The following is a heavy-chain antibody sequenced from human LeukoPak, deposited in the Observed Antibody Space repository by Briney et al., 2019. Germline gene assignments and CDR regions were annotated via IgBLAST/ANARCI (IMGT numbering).Heavy chain of an antibody. J-gene: IGHJ3*02. CDR1: GGTFSSYA. D-gene: IGHD3-10*01. V-gene: IGHV1-69*04. CDR2: IIPILGIA. Sequence: ASVKVSCKASGGTFSSYAISWVRQAPGQGLEWMGRIIPILGIANYAQKFQGRVTITADKSTSTAYMELSSLRSEDTAVYYCATFYGSGSYDAFDIWGQGTMVTVSS. CDR3: ATFYGSGSYDAFDI.